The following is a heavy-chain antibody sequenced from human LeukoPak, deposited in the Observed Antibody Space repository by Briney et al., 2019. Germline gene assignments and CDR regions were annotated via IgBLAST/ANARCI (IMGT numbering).Heavy chain of an antibody. CDR3: ARGGYYDILTGYLSGLDY. D-gene: IGHD3-9*01. CDR2: IYYSGST. V-gene: IGHV4-59*01. Sequence: SETLSLTCTVSGGSISSYYWSWIRQPPGKGLEWIGYIYYSGSTNYNPSLKSRVTISVDTSKNQFSLKLSSVTAADTAVYYCARGGYYDILTGYLSGLDYWGQGTLVTVSS. CDR1: GGSISSYY. J-gene: IGHJ4*02.